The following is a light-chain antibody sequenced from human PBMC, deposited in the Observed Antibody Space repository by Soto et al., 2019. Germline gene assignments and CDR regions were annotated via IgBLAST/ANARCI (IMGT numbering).Light chain of an antibody. Sequence: QSVLTQPPSVSAAPGQKVTISCSGSSSNIGVKSVPWYQQLPRTAPKLLIYDNSERPSGIPDRFSASKSGTSATLGITGLQTGDEADYYCGTWDDSLSAVVFGGGTKLTVL. CDR2: DNS. CDR1: SSNIGVKS. CDR3: GTWDDSLSAVV. V-gene: IGLV1-51*01. J-gene: IGLJ2*01.